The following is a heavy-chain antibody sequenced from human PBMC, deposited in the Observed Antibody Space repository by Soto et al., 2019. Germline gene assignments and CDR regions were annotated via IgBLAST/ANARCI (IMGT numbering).Heavy chain of an antibody. CDR3: ARDLGYYDSSGRRSAFDI. V-gene: IGHV3-9*01. CDR2: ISWNSGSI. D-gene: IGHD3-22*01. Sequence: GGSLRLSCAASGFTFDDYAMHWVRQAPGKGLEWVSGISWNSGSIGYADSVKGRFTISRDNAKNSLYLQMNSLRAEDTALYYCARDLGYYDSSGRRSAFDIWGQGTMVTVSS. CDR1: GFTFDDYA. J-gene: IGHJ3*02.